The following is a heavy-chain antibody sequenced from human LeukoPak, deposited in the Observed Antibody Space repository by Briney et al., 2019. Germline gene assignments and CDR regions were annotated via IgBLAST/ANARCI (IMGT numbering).Heavy chain of an antibody. Sequence: GGSLRLSCAASGFSFSDYYMSWIRQAPGKGLEWVSYISSRGSTIYYADSVKGRFTISRDNAKNSLYLQMNSLRAEDTAVYYCARDAQQWPSRYYFDYWGQGTLVTVSS. V-gene: IGHV3-11*04. J-gene: IGHJ4*02. CDR2: ISSRGSTI. CDR3: ARDAQQWPSRYYFDY. D-gene: IGHD6-19*01. CDR1: GFSFSDYY.